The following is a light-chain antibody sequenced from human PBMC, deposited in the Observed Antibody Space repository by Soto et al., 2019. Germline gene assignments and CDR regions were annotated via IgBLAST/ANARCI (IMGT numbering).Light chain of an antibody. V-gene: IGKV1-5*01. CDR3: QQYDSYPLT. Sequence: TQMTQSPSTVSASVGDRVTITCRASQTISSWLAWYQQKPGKAPNLLIYDASTLERGVPSRFSGTGSGTEFTLTISSLQPEDFATYYCQQYDSYPLTFGGGAKVDIK. CDR1: QTISSW. J-gene: IGKJ4*01. CDR2: DAS.